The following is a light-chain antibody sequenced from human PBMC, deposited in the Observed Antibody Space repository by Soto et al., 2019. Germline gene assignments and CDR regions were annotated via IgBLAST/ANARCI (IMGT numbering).Light chain of an antibody. CDR3: QQYSSSPLT. J-gene: IGKJ4*01. V-gene: IGKV3-20*01. CDR1: QSVSSSY. Sequence: EIVLTQSPGTLSLSPGERATLSCRASQSVSSSYLAWYQQKPGQAPRLLIYGASSRATGIPDRFSGSGSGTAFTLTIHRLEPEDFALYYCQQYSSSPLTFGGGTKVEIK. CDR2: GAS.